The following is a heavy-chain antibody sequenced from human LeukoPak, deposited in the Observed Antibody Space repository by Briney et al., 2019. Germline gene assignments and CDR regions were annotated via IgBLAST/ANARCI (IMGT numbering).Heavy chain of an antibody. V-gene: IGHV1-24*01. CDR3: ATGYYDILTAHRTYAFDI. D-gene: IGHD3-9*01. CDR2: FDPEDGET. J-gene: IGHJ3*02. Sequence: ASVKVSCKVSGYTLTELSMHWVRQAPGKGLEWMGGFDPEDGETIYAQKFQGRVTMTEDTSTDTAYMELSSLRSEDTAVYYCATGYYDILTAHRTYAFDIWGQGTMVTVSS. CDR1: GYTLTELS.